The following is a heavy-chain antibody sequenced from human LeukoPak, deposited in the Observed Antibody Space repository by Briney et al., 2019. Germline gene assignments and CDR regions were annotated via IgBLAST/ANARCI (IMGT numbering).Heavy chain of an antibody. CDR1: GFTFSSYA. J-gene: IGHJ4*02. CDR3: AIMHPYYDGNGYWVQ. CDR2: ISVSGASI. Sequence: GESLRLSCAASGFTFSSYAMSWVRQAPGKGLEWVSGISVSGASISNADPVKGRFTISRDNPRNTLYLQMNSLRAEDTALYYCAIMHPYYDGNGYWVQWGQGTLVTVSS. D-gene: IGHD3-22*01. V-gene: IGHV3-23*01.